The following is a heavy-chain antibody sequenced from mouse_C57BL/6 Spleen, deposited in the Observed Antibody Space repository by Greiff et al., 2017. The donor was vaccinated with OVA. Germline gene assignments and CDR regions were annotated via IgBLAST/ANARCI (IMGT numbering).Heavy chain of an antibody. Sequence: EVQLVESGGGLVKPGGSLKLSCAASGFTFSDYGMHWVRQAPEKGLEWVAYISSGSSTIYFADTVKGRFTISRDNAKNTLFLQMTSLRSEYTAMYYCARLRDWYFDVWGTGTTVTVSS. V-gene: IGHV5-17*01. CDR1: GFTFSDYG. J-gene: IGHJ1*03. CDR2: ISSGSSTI. CDR3: ARLRDWYFDV.